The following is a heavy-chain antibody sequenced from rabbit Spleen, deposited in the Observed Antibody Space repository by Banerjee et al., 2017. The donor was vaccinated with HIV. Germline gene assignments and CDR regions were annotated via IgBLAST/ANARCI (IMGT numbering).Heavy chain of an antibody. V-gene: IGHV1S45*01. J-gene: IGHJ4*01. CDR2: IYAGSSGST. CDR3: ARDQEYFLRGDGWYWGYFNL. D-gene: IGHD2-1*01. Sequence: EESGGDLVKPEGSLTLTCTASGFSFSSSYWICWVRQAPGKGLEWIACIYAGSSGSTYYASWAKGRFTISKTSSTTVTLQMTSLTAADTATYFCARDQEYFLRGDGWYWGYFNLWGPGTLVTVS. CDR1: GFSFSSSYW.